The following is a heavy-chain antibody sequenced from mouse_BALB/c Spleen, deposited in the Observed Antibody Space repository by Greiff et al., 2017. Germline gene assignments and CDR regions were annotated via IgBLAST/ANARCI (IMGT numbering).Heavy chain of an antibody. J-gene: IGHJ2*01. CDR2: ISDGGSYT. CDR1: GFTFSDYY. D-gene: IGHD1-1*01. CDR3: AREGGTTVVFDY. Sequence: EVKVVESGGGLVKPGGSLKLSCAASGFTFSDYYMYWVRQTPEKRLEWVATISDGGSYTYYPDSVKGRFTISRDNAKNNLYLQMSSLKSEDTAMYYCAREGGTTVVFDYWGQGTTLTVSS. V-gene: IGHV5-4*02.